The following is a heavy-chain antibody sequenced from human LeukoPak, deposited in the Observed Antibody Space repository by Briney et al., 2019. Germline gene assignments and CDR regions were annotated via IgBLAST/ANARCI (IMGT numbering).Heavy chain of an antibody. CDR1: GGSISSGSYY. J-gene: IGHJ4*02. V-gene: IGHV4-61*02. Sequence: SQTLSLTCTVSGGSISSGSYYWSWIRQPAGKGLEWIGRIYTSGSTNYNPSLKSRVTISVDTSKNQFSLKLSSVTAADTAVYYCARVRKTTVTSDYWGQGTLVTVSS. CDR2: IYTSGST. CDR3: ARVRKTTVTSDY. D-gene: IGHD4-17*01.